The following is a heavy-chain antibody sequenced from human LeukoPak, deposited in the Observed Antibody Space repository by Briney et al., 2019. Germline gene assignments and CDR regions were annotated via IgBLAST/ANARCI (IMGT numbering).Heavy chain of an antibody. CDR2: IYTGDSDT. Sequence: GESLMISCKGSGYSITSYWICWVRQMAGKGLEWMGIIYTGDSDTSYSPSFQGQATISADNSISTAYLQCSRMKASAPAMYYFARIGLNAFDIWGQGTMVTVSS. V-gene: IGHV5-51*01. J-gene: IGHJ3*02. CDR1: GYSITSYW. D-gene: IGHD3-22*01. CDR3: ARIGLNAFDI.